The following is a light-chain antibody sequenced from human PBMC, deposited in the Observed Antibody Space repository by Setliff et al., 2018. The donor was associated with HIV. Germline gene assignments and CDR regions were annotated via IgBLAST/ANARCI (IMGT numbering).Light chain of an antibody. CDR2: QDT. CDR1: KLGDKY. V-gene: IGLV3-1*01. Sequence: SYELTQPPSVSVSPGQTATITCSGDKLGDKYACWYQQKPGQSPVLVIYQDTKRPSGIPERFSGSISGNTATLTISGTQAMDEADYYCQAWDSSTAAYVFGTGTKVTV. J-gene: IGLJ1*01. CDR3: QAWDSSTAAYV.